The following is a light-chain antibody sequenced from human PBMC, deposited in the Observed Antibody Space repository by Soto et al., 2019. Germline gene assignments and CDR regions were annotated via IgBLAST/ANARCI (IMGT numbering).Light chain of an antibody. J-gene: IGKJ1*01. CDR3: HQYGSSPRP. Sequence: DIQMTQSPSSLSASVGDRVTITCRASQSITYLNWYQQKPGKAPKLLIYAASSLQSGVPSRFSGSGSGTDFTLTISRLEPEDFAVYSCHQYGSSPRPVGQGTK. CDR2: AAS. V-gene: IGKV1-39*01. CDR1: QSITY.